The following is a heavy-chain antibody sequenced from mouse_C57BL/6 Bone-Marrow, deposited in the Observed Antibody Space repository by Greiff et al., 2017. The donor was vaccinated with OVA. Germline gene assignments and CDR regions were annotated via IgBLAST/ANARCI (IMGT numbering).Heavy chain of an antibody. CDR3: ASRYHH. J-gene: IGHJ3*01. Sequence: QVQLQQSGAELVRPGTSVKVSCKASGYAFTNYLIEWVKQRPGQGLEWIGVINTGSGGTNYNEKFKGKATLTADKSSSTAYMQLSSLTSEDSAVYFCASRYHHWGQGTLVTVSA. CDR1: GYAFTNYL. D-gene: IGHD2-14*01. CDR2: INTGSGGT. V-gene: IGHV1-54*01.